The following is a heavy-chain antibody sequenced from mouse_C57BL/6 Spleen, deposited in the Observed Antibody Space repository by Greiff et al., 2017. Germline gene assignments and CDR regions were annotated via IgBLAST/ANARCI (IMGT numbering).Heavy chain of an antibody. J-gene: IGHJ2*01. CDR2: IYPGDGDT. V-gene: IGHV1-80*01. Sequence: QVQLTASGAALLKPGASVTISCKASGYAFSSYWMNWLKQRPGTGLEWIGQIYPGDGDTNYNGKFKGKATLTADKSSSTAYMQLSSLTSEDSAVYFCAREGDGTFDYWGQGTTLTVSS. CDR3: AREGDGTFDY. CDR1: GYAFSSYW. D-gene: IGHD1-1*01.